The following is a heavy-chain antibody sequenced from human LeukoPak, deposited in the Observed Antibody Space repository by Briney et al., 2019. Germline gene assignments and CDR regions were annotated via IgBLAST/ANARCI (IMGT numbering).Heavy chain of an antibody. CDR2: INHSGST. Sequence: GSLRLSCAASGFTFSSYAMSWIRQPPGKGLEWIGEINHSGSTNYNPSLKSRVTISVDTSKNQFSLKLSSVTAADTAVYYCARGPLIAARPTYYFDYWGQGTLVTVSS. V-gene: IGHV4-34*01. CDR3: ARGPLIAARPTYYFDY. J-gene: IGHJ4*02. D-gene: IGHD6-6*01. CDR1: GFTFSSYA.